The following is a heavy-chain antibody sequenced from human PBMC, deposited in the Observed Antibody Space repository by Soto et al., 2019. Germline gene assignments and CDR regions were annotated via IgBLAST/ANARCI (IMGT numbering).Heavy chain of an antibody. V-gene: IGHV3-30*18. Sequence: QVQLVESGGGVVQPGRSLRLSCAASGFTFSSYGMHWVRQAPGKGLEWVAVISYDGSNKYYADSVKGRFTISRDNSKNTLYLQMNSLRAEDTAVYYCAKDVWDRSGYYLGFYYYGMYVWGQWTTVTVSS. D-gene: IGHD3-22*01. CDR2: ISYDGSNK. CDR1: GFTFSSYG. J-gene: IGHJ6*02. CDR3: AKDVWDRSGYYLGFYYYGMYV.